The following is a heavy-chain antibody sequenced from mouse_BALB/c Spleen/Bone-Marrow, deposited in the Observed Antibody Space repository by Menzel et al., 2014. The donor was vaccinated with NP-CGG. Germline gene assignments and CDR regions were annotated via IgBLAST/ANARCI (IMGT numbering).Heavy chain of an antibody. D-gene: IGHD1-3*01. CDR2: ISDGGSYT. CDR1: GFTFSDYY. J-gene: IGHJ3*01. CDR3: AREFNYAY. Sequence: EVKQVLSGGGSVKPGGSLKLFCADSGFTFSDYYMYWGRQIPQKRLEWVATISDGGSYTYYPDSVKGRFTISRDNAKNNLYLQMSSLKAEDTAMYYCAREFNYAYWGQWTLVTVSA. V-gene: IGHV5-4*02.